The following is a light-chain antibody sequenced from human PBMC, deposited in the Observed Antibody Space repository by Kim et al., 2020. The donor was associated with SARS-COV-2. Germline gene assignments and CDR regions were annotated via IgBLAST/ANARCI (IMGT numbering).Light chain of an antibody. Sequence: SPGESATLSCRASQSVSSSYSAWYQQKPGQAPRRLIYDASSRATGIPDRFSGSGSGTDFTLTISRLEPEDFAVYYCQQYGSSPQTFGQGTKVDIK. J-gene: IGKJ1*01. CDR3: QQYGSSPQT. V-gene: IGKV3-20*01. CDR1: QSVSSSY. CDR2: DAS.